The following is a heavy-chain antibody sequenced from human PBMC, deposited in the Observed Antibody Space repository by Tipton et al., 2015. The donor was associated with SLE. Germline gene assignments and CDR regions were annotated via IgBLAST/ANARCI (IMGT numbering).Heavy chain of an antibody. CDR2: ISGSGGST. V-gene: IGHV3-23*01. J-gene: IGHJ4*02. Sequence: SLRLSCAASGFTFDDYAMHWVRQAPGKGLEWVSAISGSGGSTYYADSVKGRFTISRDNSKNTLYLQMNSLRAEDTAVYYCAKGHTVTTFDYWGQGTLVTVSS. D-gene: IGHD4-17*01. CDR1: GFTFDDYA. CDR3: AKGHTVTTFDY.